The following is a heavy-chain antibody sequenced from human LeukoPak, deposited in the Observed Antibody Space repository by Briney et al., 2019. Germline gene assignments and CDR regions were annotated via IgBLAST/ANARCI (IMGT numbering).Heavy chain of an antibody. V-gene: IGHV1-2*02. Sequence: ASVKVSCKASGYTFTDYYIHWVRQAPGQGLEWMAWIYPITGDTNYAQEFQGRVTVTRDRSTSSAYMDLSRLRSGDTALYYCAADPYGPEGGFDFWGQGTLVTVSS. CDR1: GYTFTDYY. J-gene: IGHJ4*02. D-gene: IGHD3-16*01. CDR2: IYPITGDT. CDR3: AADPYGPEGGFDF.